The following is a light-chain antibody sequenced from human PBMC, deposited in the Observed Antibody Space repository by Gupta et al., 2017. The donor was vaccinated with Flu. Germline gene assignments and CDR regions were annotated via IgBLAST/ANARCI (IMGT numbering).Light chain of an antibody. Sequence: EIVLTQSPATLSLSPGERGTLSCRANRSISIYVAWYQQKPGLRPRLLIYDASYRATGIPGRFSGSGSGTDFTLTISRLEPEDFAIYYWRQRISWPTFGGGTRVEMK. CDR3: RQRISWPT. CDR1: RSISIY. V-gene: IGKV3-11*01. CDR2: DAS. J-gene: IGKJ4*01.